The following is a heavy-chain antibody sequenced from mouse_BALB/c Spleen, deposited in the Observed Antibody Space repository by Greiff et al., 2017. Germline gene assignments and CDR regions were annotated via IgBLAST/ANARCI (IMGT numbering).Heavy chain of an antibody. J-gene: IGHJ4*01. CDR1: GYAFSSYW. CDR2: IYPGDGDT. V-gene: IGHV1-80*01. Sequence: QVQLKQSGAELVRPGSSVKISCKASGYAFSSYWMNWVKQRPGQGLEWIGQIYPGDGDTNYNGKFKGKATLTADKSSSTAYMQLSSLTSEDSAVYFCARWGDCAMDYWGQGTSVTVSS. CDR3: ARWGDCAMDY.